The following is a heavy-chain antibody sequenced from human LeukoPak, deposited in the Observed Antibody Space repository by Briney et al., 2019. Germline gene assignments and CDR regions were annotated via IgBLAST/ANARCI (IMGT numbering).Heavy chain of an antibody. V-gene: IGHV3-66*01. D-gene: IGHD3-22*01. J-gene: IGHJ4*02. CDR3: ARSSGGYDSSGYYSDY. Sequence: GGSLRLSCAASGFTVSSNYMSWVRQAPGKGLEWVSVIYSGGSTYYADSVKGRFTISRDNPKNTLYLQMNSLRAEDTAVYYCARSSGGYDSSGYYSDYWGQGTLVTVSS. CDR1: GFTVSSNY. CDR2: IYSGGST.